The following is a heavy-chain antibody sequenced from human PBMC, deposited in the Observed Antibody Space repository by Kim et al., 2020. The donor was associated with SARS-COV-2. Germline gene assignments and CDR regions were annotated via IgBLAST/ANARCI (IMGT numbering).Heavy chain of an antibody. V-gene: IGHV3-21*01. CDR3: ARDPSLGGTTSDY. CDR1: GFTFSSYS. Sequence: GGSLRLSCAASGFTFSSYSMNWVRQAPGKGLEWVSSISSSSYIYYADSVKGRFTISRDNAKNSLYLQMNSLRAEDTAVYYCARDPSLGGTTSDYWGQGTLVTVSS. J-gene: IGHJ4*02. CDR2: ISSSSYI. D-gene: IGHD3-16*01.